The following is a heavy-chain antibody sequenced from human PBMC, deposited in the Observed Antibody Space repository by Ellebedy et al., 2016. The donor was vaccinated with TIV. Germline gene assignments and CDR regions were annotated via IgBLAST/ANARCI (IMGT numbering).Heavy chain of an antibody. CDR2: IYYSGST. V-gene: IGHV4-59*01. CDR3: ARSAIPFCDYFDY. D-gene: IGHD2-2*02. J-gene: IGHJ4*02. Sequence: MPGGSLRLSCTVSGGSISSYYWSWIRQPPGKGLEWIGYIYYSGSTNYNPSLKSRVTISVDTSKNQFSLKLSSVTAADTAVYYCARSAIPFCDYFDYWGQGTLVTVSS. CDR1: GGSISSYY.